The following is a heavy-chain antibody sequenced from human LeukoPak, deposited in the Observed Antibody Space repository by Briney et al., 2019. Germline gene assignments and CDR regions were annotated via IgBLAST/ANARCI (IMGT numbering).Heavy chain of an antibody. CDR1: GFTFSSYA. Sequence: GGSLRLSCAASGFTFSSYAMHWVRQAPGKGLEWVSAISGSGGGTFYTDSVKGRFTISRDNSKNTLYLQMNSLRAEDTAIYYCAKEDLSDGMDVWGQGTTVTVS. J-gene: IGHJ6*02. CDR3: AKEDLSDGMDV. V-gene: IGHV3-23*01. CDR2: ISGSGGGT.